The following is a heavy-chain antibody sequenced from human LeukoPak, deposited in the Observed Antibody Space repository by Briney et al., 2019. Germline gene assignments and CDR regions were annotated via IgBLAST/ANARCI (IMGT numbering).Heavy chain of an antibody. CDR1: GFTFSSYI. CDR2: ISASTTYI. J-gene: IGHJ4*02. V-gene: IGHV3-21*01. D-gene: IGHD1-26*01. Sequence: GGSLRLSCAASGFTFSSYIMNWVRQAPGKGLEWVSSISASTTYIYYADSVKGRFTISRDNAKNSLYLQMNSLRPEDTAVHYCARGPLVGATYFDYWGQGTQVTVSS. CDR3: ARGPLVGATYFDY.